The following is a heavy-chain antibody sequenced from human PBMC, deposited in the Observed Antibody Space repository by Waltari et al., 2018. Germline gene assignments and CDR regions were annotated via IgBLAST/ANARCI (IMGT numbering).Heavy chain of an antibody. CDR3: ATRPGYGSGSYYKGGFDY. Sequence: QVQLQQWGAGLLKPSETLSLTCAVYGGSFSGYYWSWIRQPPGKGLEGIGEINHSGSTNYNPALKSRITISVDTSKNQCSLKLSSVTAAETAVYYCATRPGYGSGSYYKGGFDYWGQGTLVTVSS. D-gene: IGHD3-10*01. CDR2: INHSGST. V-gene: IGHV4-34*01. J-gene: IGHJ4*02. CDR1: GGSFSGYY.